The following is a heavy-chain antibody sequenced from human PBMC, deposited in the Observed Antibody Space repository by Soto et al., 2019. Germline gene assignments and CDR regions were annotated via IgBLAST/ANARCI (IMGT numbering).Heavy chain of an antibody. CDR1: GGSINSYY. CDR3: ARGGSSAWHNWFDP. J-gene: IGHJ5*02. D-gene: IGHD6-25*01. V-gene: IGHV4-59*01. Sequence: SETLSLTCTVSGGSINSYYWSWIRQLPGKGLEWIGYIYYSGSTNYNPSLKSRVTISVDTSKNQFSLKLSSVTAADTAVYYCARGGSSAWHNWFDPWGQGTLVTVSS. CDR2: IYYSGST.